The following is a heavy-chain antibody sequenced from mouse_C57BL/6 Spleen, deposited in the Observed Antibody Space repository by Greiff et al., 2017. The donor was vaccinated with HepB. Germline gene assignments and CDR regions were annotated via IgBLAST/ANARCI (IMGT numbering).Heavy chain of an antibody. CDR1: GFTFTDYY. CDR3: ARYGDGNGAMDY. Sequence: EVMLVESGGGLVQPGGSLSLSCAASGFTFTDYYMSWVRQPPGKALEWLGFIRNKANGYTTEYSASVKGRFTISRDNSQSILYLQMNALRAEDSATYYCARYGDGNGAMDYWGQGTSVTVSS. CDR2: IRNKANGYTT. D-gene: IGHD2-13*01. V-gene: IGHV7-3*01. J-gene: IGHJ4*01.